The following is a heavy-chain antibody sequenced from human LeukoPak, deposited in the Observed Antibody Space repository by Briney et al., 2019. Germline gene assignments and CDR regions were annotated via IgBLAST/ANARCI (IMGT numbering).Heavy chain of an antibody. V-gene: IGHV3-23*01. D-gene: IGHD2-2*01. J-gene: IGHJ4*02. Sequence: GGSLRLSCAASGFTFSSYAMSWVRQAPGKGLEWVSAISGSGGSTYYADSVKGRFTISRDNSKNTLYLQMNSLRAEDTAVYYCAKGPDCNSTSCYARRFSFAYWGQGTLVTVSS. CDR2: ISGSGGST. CDR1: GFTFSSYA. CDR3: AKGPDCNSTSCYARRFSFAY.